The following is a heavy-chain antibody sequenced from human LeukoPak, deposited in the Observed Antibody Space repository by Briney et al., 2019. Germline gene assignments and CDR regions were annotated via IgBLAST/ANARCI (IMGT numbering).Heavy chain of an antibody. CDR3: ARGVAGPYYYYYMDV. CDR2: INPNSGST. CDR1: GYTFTSYG. J-gene: IGHJ6*03. Sequence: ASVKVSCKASGYTFTSYGISWVRQAPGQGLEWMGWINPNSGSTNYAQKFQGRVTMTRDTSISTAYMELSRLTSDDTAVYYCARGVAGPYYYYYMDVWGRGTTVTVSS. V-gene: IGHV1-2*02. D-gene: IGHD6-19*01.